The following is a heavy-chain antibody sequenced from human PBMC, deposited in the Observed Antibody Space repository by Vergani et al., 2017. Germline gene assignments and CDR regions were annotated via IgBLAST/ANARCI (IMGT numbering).Heavy chain of an antibody. D-gene: IGHD3-22*01. CDR1: GGSISSSSYY. Sequence: QLQLQESGPGLVKPSETLSLTCTVSGGSISSSSYYWGWIRQPPGKGLEWIGSIYYSGSTYYNPSLKSRVTISVDTSKNQFSLKLSSLTAADTAVYYCARRYYYDSSGYFYYWGQGTLVTVSS. V-gene: IGHV4-39*01. CDR3: ARRYYYDSSGYFYY. J-gene: IGHJ4*02. CDR2: IYYSGST.